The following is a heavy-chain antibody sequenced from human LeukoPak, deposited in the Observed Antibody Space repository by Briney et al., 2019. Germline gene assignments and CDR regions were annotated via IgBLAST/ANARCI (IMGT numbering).Heavy chain of an antibody. CDR3: ARDPRYSYGLDY. J-gene: IGHJ4*02. Sequence: PGGSLRLSCAASGFTFDDYGMNWVRQAPGKGLEWVSSISSSSSYIYYADSVKGRFTISRDNAKNSLYLQMNSLRAEDTAVYYCARDPRYSYGLDYWGQGTLVTVSS. V-gene: IGHV3-21*01. CDR1: GFTFDDYG. D-gene: IGHD5-18*01. CDR2: ISSSSSYI.